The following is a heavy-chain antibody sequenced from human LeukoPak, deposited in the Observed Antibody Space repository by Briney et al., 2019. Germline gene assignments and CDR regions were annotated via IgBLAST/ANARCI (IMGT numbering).Heavy chain of an antibody. Sequence: PGGSLRLSCVASGFTFSYYDMHWVRQATGKGLEWVSAIAGDTFYPGSVKGRFTISRENAKNSLYLQTNSLRVEDTAVYYCARAPRGGKSRYFAHFDLWGRGTLVTVSS. CDR1: GFTFSYYD. J-gene: IGHJ2*01. CDR2: IAGDT. V-gene: IGHV3-13*01. D-gene: IGHD3-9*01. CDR3: ARAPRGGKSRYFAHFDL.